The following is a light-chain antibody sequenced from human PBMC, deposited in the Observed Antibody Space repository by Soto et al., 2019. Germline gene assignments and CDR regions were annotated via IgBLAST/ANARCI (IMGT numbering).Light chain of an antibody. CDR3: HQRSNWPPRIT. CDR2: DAS. CDR1: QSVSSY. V-gene: IGKV3-11*01. J-gene: IGKJ5*01. Sequence: EIVLTQSPATLSLSPGERATLSCRASQSVSSYLAWYQQKPGQAPQLLIYDASNRATGIPARFSGSGSATDFTLTISSLEPEDFAVYYCHQRSNWPPRITFGQGTRLEIK.